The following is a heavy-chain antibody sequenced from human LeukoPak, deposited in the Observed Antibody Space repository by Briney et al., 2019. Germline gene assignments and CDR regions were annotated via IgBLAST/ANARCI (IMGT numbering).Heavy chain of an antibody. D-gene: IGHD4/OR15-4a*01. V-gene: IGHV4-30-4*01. CDR2: IYYSGST. CDR3: ARELTYADY. CDR1: GGSISSYY. J-gene: IGHJ4*02. Sequence: SETLSLTCTVSGGSISSYYWSWIRQPPGEGLEWIGYIYYSGSTYYNPSLKSRVTMSVDTSKNQFSLKLSSVTAADTAVYYCARELTYADYWGQGTLVTVSS.